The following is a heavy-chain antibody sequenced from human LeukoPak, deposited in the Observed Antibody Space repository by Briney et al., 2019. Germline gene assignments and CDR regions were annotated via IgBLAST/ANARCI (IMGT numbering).Heavy chain of an antibody. J-gene: IGHJ4*02. D-gene: IGHD6-13*01. Sequence: PSETLSLTCTVSNGSISSYYWSWIRQPAGEGLEGIGRVYTSGTTNYNPSLKSRVTMSIDTSKNQFSLKLTSVTAADTAVYYCARGVFSNWYYFDYWGQGALVTVSS. V-gene: IGHV4-4*07. CDR1: NGSISSYY. CDR3: ARGVFSNWYYFDY. CDR2: VYTSGTT.